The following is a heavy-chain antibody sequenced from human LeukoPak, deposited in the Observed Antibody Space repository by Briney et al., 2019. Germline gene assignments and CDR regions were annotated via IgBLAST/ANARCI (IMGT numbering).Heavy chain of an antibody. CDR3: AWMNTYYYMDV. V-gene: IGHV4-39*01. CDR1: NGSISSSSYY. CDR2: IYYSGST. J-gene: IGHJ6*03. Sequence: SETLSLTCIVSNGSISSSSYYWGWIRQPPGKGLEWIGTIYYSGSTYYNPSLKSRVTISVDTSKNRFSLKLTSVTAADTAVYYCAWMNTYYYMDVWGKGTTVTVSS. D-gene: IGHD1-1*01.